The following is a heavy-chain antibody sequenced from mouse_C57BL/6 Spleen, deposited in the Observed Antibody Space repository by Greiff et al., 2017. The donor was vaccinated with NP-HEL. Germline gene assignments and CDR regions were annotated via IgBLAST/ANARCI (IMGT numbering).Heavy chain of an antibody. Sequence: QVQLQQSGAELVRPGASVTLSCKASGYTFTDYEMHWVKQTPVHGLEWIGAIDPETGGTAYNQKFKGKAILTADKSSSTAYMELRSLTSEDSAVYYCTSTYGSSWYFDVWGTGTTVTVSS. CDR3: TSTYGSSWYFDV. CDR1: GYTFTDYE. J-gene: IGHJ1*03. CDR2: IDPETGGT. V-gene: IGHV1-15*01. D-gene: IGHD1-1*01.